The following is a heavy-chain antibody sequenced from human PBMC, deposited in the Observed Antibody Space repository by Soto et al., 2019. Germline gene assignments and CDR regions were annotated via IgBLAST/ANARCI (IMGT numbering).Heavy chain of an antibody. Sequence: QITLKESGPTLMKPTQTLTLTCTFSGFSLSTSGVGVGWIRQPPGKALEWLALIYWDDDKRYSPSLKSRLTITKDTSKNQVVLTMTNMDPVDTATYYCAHGHYDYIWGGAGFGFDYWGQGTLVTVSS. D-gene: IGHD3-16*01. V-gene: IGHV2-5*02. CDR1: GFSLSTSGVG. CDR2: IYWDDDK. CDR3: AHGHYDYIWGGAGFGFDY. J-gene: IGHJ4*02.